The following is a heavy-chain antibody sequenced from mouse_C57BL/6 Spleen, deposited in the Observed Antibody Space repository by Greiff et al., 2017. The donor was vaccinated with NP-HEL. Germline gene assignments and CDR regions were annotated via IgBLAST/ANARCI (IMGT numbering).Heavy chain of an antibody. J-gene: IGHJ2*01. CDR2: IDPETGGT. Sequence: QVQLQQSGAELVRPGASVTLSCKASGYTFTDYEMHWVKQTPVHGLEWIGAIDPETGGTAYNQKVKGKAILTADKSSSTAYMELPSLRSEDSAVYYCITRKDYFDDWGQGITLTVSS. V-gene: IGHV1-15*01. CDR1: GYTFTDYE. CDR3: ITRKDYFDD.